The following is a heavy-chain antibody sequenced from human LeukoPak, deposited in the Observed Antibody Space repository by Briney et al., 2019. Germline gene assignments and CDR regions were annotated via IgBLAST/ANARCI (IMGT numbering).Heavy chain of an antibody. CDR2: INSDGRST. CDR3: ARDRFRMATPPDLFDY. D-gene: IGHD5-24*01. CDR1: GFTFSNYW. V-gene: IGHV3-74*01. J-gene: IGHJ4*02. Sequence: GGSLRLSCAASGFTFSNYWMHWVRQAPGKGLVWVSRINSDGRSTNYADSVKGRFTISRDNAKNTLYLQMNSLRAEDTAVYYCARDRFRMATPPDLFDYWGQGTLVTVSS.